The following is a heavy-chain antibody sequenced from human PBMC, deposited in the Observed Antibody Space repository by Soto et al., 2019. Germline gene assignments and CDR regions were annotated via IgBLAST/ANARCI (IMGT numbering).Heavy chain of an antibody. CDR3: ARFPIYDSIGLDP. Sequence: SETLSLTCTVSGGSISSGGYYWSWIRQHPGKGLEWIGYIYYSGSTYYNPSLKSRVTISVDTSKNQFSLKLSSVTAADTAVYYCARFPIYDSIGLDPWGQGXLVTVYS. J-gene: IGHJ5*02. V-gene: IGHV4-31*03. D-gene: IGHD3-22*01. CDR2: IYYSGST. CDR1: GGSISSGGYY.